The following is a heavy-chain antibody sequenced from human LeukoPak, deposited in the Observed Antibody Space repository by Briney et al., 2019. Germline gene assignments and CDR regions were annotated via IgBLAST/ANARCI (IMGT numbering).Heavy chain of an antibody. CDR2: TNPNSGNT. Sequence: ASVKVSCKASVYTFTSYDINWVRQATGQGLEWMGWTNPNSGNTGYAQKFQGRVTMTRNTSISTAYMELSSLRSEDTAVYYCARGHYDILTGYESIFDYWGQGTLVTVSS. V-gene: IGHV1-8*01. J-gene: IGHJ4*02. CDR1: VYTFTSYD. D-gene: IGHD3-9*01. CDR3: ARGHYDILTGYESIFDY.